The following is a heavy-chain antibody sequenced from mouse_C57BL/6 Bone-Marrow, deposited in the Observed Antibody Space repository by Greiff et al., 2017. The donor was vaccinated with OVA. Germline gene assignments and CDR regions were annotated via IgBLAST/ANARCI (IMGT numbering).Heavy chain of an antibody. CDR2: IYPRSGNT. CDR1: GYTFTSYG. CDR3: ARWDYGSSYVKCVDY. V-gene: IGHV1-81*01. Sequence: QVQLQQSGAELARPGASVKLSCKASGYTFTSYGISWVKQRTGQGLEWIGEIYPRSGNTYYNEKFKGKATLTADKSSSTAYMELRSLTSEDSAVYVCARWDYGSSYVKCVDYWGQGTTLTVSS. J-gene: IGHJ2*01. D-gene: IGHD1-1*01.